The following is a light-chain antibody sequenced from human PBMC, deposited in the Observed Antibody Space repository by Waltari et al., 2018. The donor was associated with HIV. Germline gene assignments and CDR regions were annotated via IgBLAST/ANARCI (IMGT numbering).Light chain of an antibody. Sequence: QSALTQPRSVSGSPGQSVTISCTGTSSNYVSWYQHHPGKAPKVIIYDVSKRPSGVPDRFSGSKSGNTASLTISGLQAEDEADYYCCSFAGSYSYVFGTGTKVTVL. V-gene: IGLV2-11*01. J-gene: IGLJ1*01. CDR2: DVS. CDR3: CSFAGSYSYV. CDR1: SSNY.